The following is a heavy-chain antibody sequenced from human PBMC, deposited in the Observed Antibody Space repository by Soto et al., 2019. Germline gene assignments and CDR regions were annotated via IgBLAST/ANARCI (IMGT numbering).Heavy chain of an antibody. V-gene: IGHV5-51*01. CDR2: IYPGDSDT. CDR3: ARHPSPPYSFADGDF. J-gene: IGHJ4*02. D-gene: IGHD5-18*01. Sequence: EVQLVQSGAEVKKPGESLRISCKASGYSFMNFWIGWVRQVPGKGLEWMGFIYPGDSDTRYSPSFQGQVTISADTSRSTAYLQWSSLKASDSAIYFCARHPSPPYSFADGDFWGQGTLVTVSS. CDR1: GYSFMNFW.